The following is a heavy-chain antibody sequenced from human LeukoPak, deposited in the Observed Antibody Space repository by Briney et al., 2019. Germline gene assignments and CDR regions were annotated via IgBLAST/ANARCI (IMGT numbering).Heavy chain of an antibody. CDR1: GFSVNDNY. D-gene: IGHD5/OR15-5a*01. Sequence: AGGSLRLSCAVSGFSVNDNYMSWVRQAPGKGLQWVSVMFPDGRTYYADSVKGRFTISRDLARNTLLLQMHSLRADDTAVHYCARTNPVYVDYDYWGQGTLVTVSS. J-gene: IGHJ4*02. CDR3: ARTNPVYVDYDY. CDR2: MFPDGRT. V-gene: IGHV3-53*01.